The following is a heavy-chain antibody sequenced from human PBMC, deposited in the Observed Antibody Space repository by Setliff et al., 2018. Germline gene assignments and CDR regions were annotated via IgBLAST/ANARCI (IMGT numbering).Heavy chain of an antibody. CDR2: ISHSGST. Sequence: SETLSLTCTVSGGSISSSSYYWSWIRQPPGKGLEWIGSISHSGSTYYNPSLRSRVTMSIDTSKNQFSLRLSSVTAADTAVYYCAREKGPYYDSSGYYPYFDYWGQGTLVTVSS. D-gene: IGHD3-22*01. J-gene: IGHJ4*02. CDR1: GGSISSSSYY. CDR3: AREKGPYYDSSGYYPYFDY. V-gene: IGHV4-39*07.